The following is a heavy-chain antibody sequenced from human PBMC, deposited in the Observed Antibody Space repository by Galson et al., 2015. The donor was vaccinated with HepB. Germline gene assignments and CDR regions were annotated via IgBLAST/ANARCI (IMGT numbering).Heavy chain of an antibody. CDR1: GYTFTSYA. D-gene: IGHD6-6*01. CDR3: ARDAARIAAPPKY. Sequence: SVKVSCKASGYTFTSYAMHWVRQAPGQRLEWMGWINAGNGNTKYSQKFQGRVTITRDTSASTAYMELSSLRSEDTAVYYCARDAARIAAPPKYWGQGTLVTVSS. J-gene: IGHJ4*02. CDR2: INAGNGNT. V-gene: IGHV1-3*01.